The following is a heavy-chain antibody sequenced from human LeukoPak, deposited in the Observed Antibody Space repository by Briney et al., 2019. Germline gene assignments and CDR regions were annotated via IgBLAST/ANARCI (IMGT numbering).Heavy chain of an antibody. J-gene: IGHJ4*02. CDR1: GFAFSNHY. CDR2: IKKDGSEK. D-gene: IGHD4-23*01. V-gene: IGHV3-7*03. Sequence: PGGSLRLSCAASGFAFSNHYMTWVRQAPGKGLEWVANIKKDGSEKHYVDSVKGRFTISRDNAKNSLYLQMNSLRAEDTAVYYCAREGGNGAFDYWGQGTLVTVSS. CDR3: AREGGNGAFDY.